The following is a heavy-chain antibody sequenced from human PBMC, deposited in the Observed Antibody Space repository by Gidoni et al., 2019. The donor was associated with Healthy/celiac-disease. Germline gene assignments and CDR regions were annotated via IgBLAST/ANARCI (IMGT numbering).Heavy chain of an antibody. Sequence: QLQLQESGPGLVKPSETLSLTCTVPGGSISSSSYYWGWIRQPPGKGLEWIGSIYYSGSTYYNPSLKSRVTISVDTSKNQFSLKLSSVTAADTAVYYCARHGDSSGLEYWGQGTLVTVSS. CDR1: GGSISSSSYY. D-gene: IGHD6-19*01. CDR2: IYYSGST. V-gene: IGHV4-39*01. J-gene: IGHJ4*02. CDR3: ARHGDSSGLEY.